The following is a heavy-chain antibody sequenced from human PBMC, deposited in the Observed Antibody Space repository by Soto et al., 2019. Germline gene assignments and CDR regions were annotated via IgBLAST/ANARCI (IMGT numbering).Heavy chain of an antibody. CDR3: AKARQGWYFDY. D-gene: IGHD6-19*01. CDR2: ISNVGSNK. Sequence: QVQLVESGGGVVQPGRSLRLSCAASGFTFSSYGMHGVRQAPGKGLEGVAVISNVGSNKYYADSVKGRFTISRDNSKNTLYLQMNSLRAEDTAVYYCAKARQGWYFDYWGQGTLVTVSS. J-gene: IGHJ4*02. V-gene: IGHV3-30*18. CDR1: GFTFSSYG.